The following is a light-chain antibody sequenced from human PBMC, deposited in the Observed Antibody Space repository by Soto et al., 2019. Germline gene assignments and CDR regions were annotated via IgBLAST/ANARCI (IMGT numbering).Light chain of an antibody. CDR1: QSIISS. J-gene: IGKJ3*01. CDR3: QQSHSMPLT. Sequence: DIQMTQSPSSLSASVGDRVTITCRASQSIISSLHWYQQKPGKAPMLLISAASTLQSGVPSRFSGSGSGTDFTLTISSLQPEDFATYFCQQSHSMPLTFGPGTKVHIK. V-gene: IGKV1-39*01. CDR2: AAS.